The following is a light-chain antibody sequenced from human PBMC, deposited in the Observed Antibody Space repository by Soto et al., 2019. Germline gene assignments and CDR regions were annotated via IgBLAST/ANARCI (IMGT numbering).Light chain of an antibody. CDR1: QRVFNKY. CDR2: DAS. Sequence: EIVLTQSPGTLSLSPGESATLSCRASQRVFNKYILWYQQKPGQVPRLLIYDASSRSAGIPDRFSGSGSGTDLTLTISSLEHEDFAVYYCQQYGDPSPFGGGTRVEIK. CDR3: QQYGDPSP. V-gene: IGKV3-20*01. J-gene: IGKJ4*01.